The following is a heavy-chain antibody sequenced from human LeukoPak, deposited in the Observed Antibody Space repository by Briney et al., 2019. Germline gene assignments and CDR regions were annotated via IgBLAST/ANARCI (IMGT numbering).Heavy chain of an antibody. V-gene: IGHV1-46*01. CDR1: GYTFINYY. CDR2: INPSGGST. J-gene: IGHJ5*01. CDR3: ARVYYSSPRAWFDY. D-gene: IGHD6-13*01. Sequence: ASVKVSCKASGYTFINYYMHWVRQAPGQGLEWMGIINPSGGSTTYAQKFQGRVTMTRDMSTSTVYMELSSLRSEDSAVYYCARVYYSSPRAWFDYWGQGTLVTVSS.